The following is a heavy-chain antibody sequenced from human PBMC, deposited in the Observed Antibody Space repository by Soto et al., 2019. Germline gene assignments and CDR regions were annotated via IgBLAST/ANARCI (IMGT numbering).Heavy chain of an antibody. D-gene: IGHD3-9*01. CDR3: ARGRTDYDILTGYPTELYYMDV. CDR1: GFTVSSNY. V-gene: IGHV3-66*01. CDR2: IYSGGST. J-gene: IGHJ6*03. Sequence: GGSLRLSCAASGFTVSSNYMSWVRQAPGKGLEWVSVIYSGGSTYYADSVKGRFTISRDNSKNTLYLQMNSLRAEDTAVYYCARGRTDYDILTGYPTELYYMDVWGKGTTVTVSS.